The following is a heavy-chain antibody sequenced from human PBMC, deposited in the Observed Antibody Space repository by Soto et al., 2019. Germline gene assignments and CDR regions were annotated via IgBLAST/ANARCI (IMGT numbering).Heavy chain of an antibody. D-gene: IGHD3-3*01. J-gene: IGHJ4*02. CDR3: ARGVRLRFLEWLPKTQEWYFDY. CDR2: ISSSSSTI. CDR1: GFTFSSYS. V-gene: IGHV3-48*01. Sequence: GGSLRLSCAASGFTFSSYSMNWVRQAPGKGLEWVSYISSSSSTIYYANSVKGRFTISRDNAKNSLYLQMNSLRAEDTAVYYCARGVRLRFLEWLPKTQEWYFDYWGQGTLVTVSS.